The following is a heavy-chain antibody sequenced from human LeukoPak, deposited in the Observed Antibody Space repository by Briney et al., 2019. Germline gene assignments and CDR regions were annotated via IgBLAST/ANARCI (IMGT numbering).Heavy chain of an antibody. CDR2: IYYSGNT. V-gene: IGHV4-59*08. CDR1: HGSISSYY. J-gene: IGHJ4*02. Sequence: SETLSLTCTVSHGSISSYYWSWIRQPPGKGLEWIGDIYYSGNTNYNPSLKSRVTISIDRSKNQFSLKMKSVTAADTAVYYCARRLTTRSYYFDYWGQGTLVTVSS. D-gene: IGHD3-9*01. CDR3: ARRLTTRSYYFDY.